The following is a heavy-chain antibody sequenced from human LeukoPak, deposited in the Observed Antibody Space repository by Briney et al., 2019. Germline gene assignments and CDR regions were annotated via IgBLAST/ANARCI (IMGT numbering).Heavy chain of an antibody. V-gene: IGHV3-43*02. Sequence: GGSLRLSCAASGFTFDDYAMHWVRQAPGKGLEWVSLISGDGGSTYYADSVKGRFTFSRDNSKNSLYLQMNSLRTEDTALYYCAKDGESSGWPEPCNWFDPWGQGTLVTVSS. J-gene: IGHJ5*02. CDR1: GFTFDDYA. CDR2: ISGDGGST. CDR3: AKDGESSGWPEPCNWFDP. D-gene: IGHD6-19*01.